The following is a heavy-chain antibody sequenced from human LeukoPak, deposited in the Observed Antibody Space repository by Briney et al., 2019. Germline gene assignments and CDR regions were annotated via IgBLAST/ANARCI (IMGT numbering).Heavy chain of an antibody. CDR3: ASPYCSSTSCYNYYYMDV. V-gene: IGHV1-2*02. CDR2: INPNSGGT. Sequence: ASVKVSCKASGYTFTGYYMHWVRQAPGQGLEWMGWINPNSGGTNYAQKFQGRVTMTRDTSISTAYMELSRLRSDDTAVYYCASPYCSSTSCYNYYYMDVWGKGTTVTVSS. CDR1: GYTFTGYY. J-gene: IGHJ6*03. D-gene: IGHD2-2*01.